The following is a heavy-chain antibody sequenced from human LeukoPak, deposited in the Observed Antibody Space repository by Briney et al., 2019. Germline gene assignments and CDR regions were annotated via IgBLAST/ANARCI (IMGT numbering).Heavy chain of an antibody. CDR3: ANSIAAAGGYYYGMDV. CDR1: GFTFDDYA. D-gene: IGHD6-13*01. J-gene: IGHJ6*02. V-gene: IGHV3-9*01. Sequence: GRSLRLSCAASGFTFDDYAMHWVRQAPGKGLEWVSGITWNSGSIGYADSVKGRFTISRDNAKNSLYLQMNSLRAEDTALYYSANSIAAAGGYYYGMDVWGHGTTFTVSS. CDR2: ITWNSGSI.